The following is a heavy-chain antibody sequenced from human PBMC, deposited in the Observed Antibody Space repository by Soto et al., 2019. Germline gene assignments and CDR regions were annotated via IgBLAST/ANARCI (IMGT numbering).Heavy chain of an antibody. Sequence: SETLSLTCTVSGGSISSGGYYWSWIRQHPGKGLEWIGYIYYSGSTSYNPSLKSRVTISVDTSKNQFSLKLSSVTAADTAVYYCASVGGQNLRRNWFDPWGQGTLVTVSS. V-gene: IGHV4-31*03. CDR3: ASVGGQNLRRNWFDP. CDR1: GGSISSGGYY. CDR2: IYYSGST. J-gene: IGHJ5*02. D-gene: IGHD2-15*01.